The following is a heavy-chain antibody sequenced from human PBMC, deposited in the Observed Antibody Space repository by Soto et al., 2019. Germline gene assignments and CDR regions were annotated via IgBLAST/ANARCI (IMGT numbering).Heavy chain of an antibody. CDR2: INHGGST. J-gene: IGHJ3*02. Sequence: KPSETLSLTCAVDGGSFSGYYWSWIRQPPGKGLEWIGEINHGGSTNYNPSLKSRVTISVDTSKNQLSLKLSSMSAADTAVYYCARVSGYCSSASCYGDRAFDIWGQGTMVTVSS. V-gene: IGHV4-34*01. CDR3: ARVSGYCSSASCYGDRAFDI. CDR1: GGSFSGYY. D-gene: IGHD2-2*01.